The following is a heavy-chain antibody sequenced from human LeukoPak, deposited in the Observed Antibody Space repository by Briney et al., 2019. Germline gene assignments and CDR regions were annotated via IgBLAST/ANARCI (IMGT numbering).Heavy chain of an antibody. J-gene: IGHJ6*02. Sequence: GGSLRLSCAASGFTLTTYWMHWVRQAPGKGLVWVSHINSDGSITSYADSVKGRFTISRDNAKNTLYLQMNSLRAEDTAVYYCARDAVDTANAVWGQGTTVTVSS. CDR3: ARDAVDTANAV. CDR2: INSDGSIT. CDR1: GFTLTTYW. V-gene: IGHV3-74*01. D-gene: IGHD5-18*01.